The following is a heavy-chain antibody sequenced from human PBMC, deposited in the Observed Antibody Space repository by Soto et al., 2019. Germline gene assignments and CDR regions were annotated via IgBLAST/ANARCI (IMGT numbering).Heavy chain of an antibody. D-gene: IGHD6-19*01. Sequence: PGGSLRLSCAASGFTFSSYSMNWVRQAPGKGLEWVSYISSSSSTIYYADSVKGRFTISRDNAKNSLYLQMNSLRDEDTAVYYCERDLDSSGWYPTFDYWGQGTLVTVYS. CDR3: ERDLDSSGWYPTFDY. CDR2: ISSSSSTI. V-gene: IGHV3-48*02. J-gene: IGHJ4*02. CDR1: GFTFSSYS.